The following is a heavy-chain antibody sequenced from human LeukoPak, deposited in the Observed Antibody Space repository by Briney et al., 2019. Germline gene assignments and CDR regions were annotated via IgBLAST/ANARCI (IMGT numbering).Heavy chain of an antibody. CDR3: AKGYNWHDR. V-gene: IGHV3-23*01. Sequence: GGSLRLSCAASGFTFSSYGMTWVRQAPGKGLEWVSTINTSGGTTYYTDSVKGRFTGSRGNSKNTLYLQMNSLRAEDTAVYYCAKGYNWHDRWGQGTLVTVSS. CDR1: GFTFSSYG. CDR2: INTSGGTT. J-gene: IGHJ5*02.